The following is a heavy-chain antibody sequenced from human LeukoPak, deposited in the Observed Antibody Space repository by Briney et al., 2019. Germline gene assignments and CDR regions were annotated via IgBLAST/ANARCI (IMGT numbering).Heavy chain of an antibody. J-gene: IGHJ4*02. V-gene: IGHV1-2*04. D-gene: IGHD4-17*01. Sequence: ASVKVSCKASGYTFTGYYMHWVRQAPGQGLEWMGWINPNSGGTNYAQKFQGWVTMTRDTSISTAYMELSRLRSDDTAVYYCAKSYGDDPNPLGYWGQGTLVTVSS. CDR2: INPNSGGT. CDR1: GYTFTGYY. CDR3: AKSYGDDPNPLGY.